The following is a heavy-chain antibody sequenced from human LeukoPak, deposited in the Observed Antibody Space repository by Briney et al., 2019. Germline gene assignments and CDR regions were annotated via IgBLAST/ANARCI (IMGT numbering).Heavy chain of an antibody. J-gene: IGHJ5*02. CDR2: MNPNSGNT. D-gene: IGHD2-21*01. V-gene: IGHV1-8*03. CDR3: ARLYCGGDCYYGWPDNWFDP. Sequence: GASVKVSCKASGYTFTSYDINWVRQATGQGLEWMGWMNPNSGNTGYAQKFQGRVTITRNTSISTAYMELSSLRSEDTAVYYCARLYCGGDCYYGWPDNWFDPWGQGTLVTVSS. CDR1: GYTFTSYD.